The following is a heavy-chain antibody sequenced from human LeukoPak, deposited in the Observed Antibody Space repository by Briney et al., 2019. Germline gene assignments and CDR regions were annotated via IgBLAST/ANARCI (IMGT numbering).Heavy chain of an antibody. CDR2: IKQDGSEK. D-gene: IGHD2-21*01. J-gene: IGHJ4*02. CDR1: GFTFSSYW. V-gene: IGHV3-7*01. CDR3: ARDAIPECFDY. Sequence: PGGSLRLSCAASGFTFSSYWMRWVRQAPGKGLEWVANIKQDGSEKYYVDSVKGRFTISRDNAKNSLYLQMNSLRAEDTAVYYCARDAIPECFDYWGQGTLVTVSS.